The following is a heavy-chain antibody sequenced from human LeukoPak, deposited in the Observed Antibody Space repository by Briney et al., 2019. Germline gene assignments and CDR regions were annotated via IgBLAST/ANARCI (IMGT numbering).Heavy chain of an antibody. V-gene: IGHV4-59*11. CDR1: DDSFSSHY. D-gene: IGHD4-17*01. J-gene: IGHJ3*02. CDR2: ISYIGST. CDR3: ARDLVTVTKGFDI. Sequence: AETLSLTCAVSDDSFSSHYWTWIRQPPGKGLEGIGYISYIGSTNYNPSLKSRVTISIDTYKNQYSLKLSSVTAADTAVYYCARDLVTVTKGFDIWGQGTMVSVSS.